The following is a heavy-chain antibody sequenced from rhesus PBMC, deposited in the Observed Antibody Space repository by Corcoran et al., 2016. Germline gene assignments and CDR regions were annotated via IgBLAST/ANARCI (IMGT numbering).Heavy chain of an antibody. V-gene: IGHV3-153D*01. J-gene: IGHJ6*01. D-gene: IGHD6-31*01. CDR3: TRDIAAAGLDS. Sequence: EVQLVESGGGLVQPGGSLSLSCAASGFTFSDYAMDWVGQAPGKGLEWEGLIRSKAYGGTAEYAASVKGRFTISRDDSKNTAYLQMSSLKTEDTAVYYCTRDIAAAGLDSWGQGVVVTVSS. CDR1: GFTFSDYA. CDR2: IRSKAYGGTA.